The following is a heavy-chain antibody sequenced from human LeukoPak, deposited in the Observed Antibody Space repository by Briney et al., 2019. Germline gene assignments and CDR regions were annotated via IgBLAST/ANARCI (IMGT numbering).Heavy chain of an antibody. CDR2: ISSSSSYI. V-gene: IGHV3-21*04. CDR1: GFTFSSYS. J-gene: IGHJ4*02. D-gene: IGHD1-14*01. CDR3: AKGPYSGYNVPFDY. Sequence: GGSLRLSCAASGFTFSSYSMTWVRQAPGKGLEWVSSISSSSSYIYYADSVKGRFTISRDNAKNSLYLQMNSLRAEDTALYYCAKGPYSGYNVPFDYWGQGTLVTVSS.